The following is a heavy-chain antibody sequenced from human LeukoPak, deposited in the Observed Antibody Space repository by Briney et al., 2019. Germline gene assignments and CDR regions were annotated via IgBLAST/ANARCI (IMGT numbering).Heavy chain of an antibody. CDR1: GFTFDDYA. CDR2: ISWNSGSI. V-gene: IGHV3-9*01. J-gene: IGHJ6*02. Sequence: GRSLRLSCAASGFTFDDYAMHWVRQAPGKGLEWVSGISWNSGSIGYADSVKGRFTISRDNAKNSLYLQMNSLRAEDTASYYCAKELHGMDVWGQGTTVTVSS. D-gene: IGHD1-26*01. CDR3: AKELHGMDV.